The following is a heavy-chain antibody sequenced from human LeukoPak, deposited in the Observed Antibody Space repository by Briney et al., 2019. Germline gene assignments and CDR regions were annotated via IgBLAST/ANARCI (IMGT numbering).Heavy chain of an antibody. CDR3: ASHPRRYFGPADI. CDR1: GGSISSSSYY. D-gene: IGHD3-9*01. CDR2: IYYSGTT. V-gene: IGHV4-39*01. J-gene: IGHJ3*02. Sequence: SETLSLTCTVSGGSISSSSYYWGWIRHPPGKGLEWIGSIYYSGTTYYNPSLKTRVTVSVDTSKNPFSLTPSSVPAADTAVYYCASHPRRYFGPADIWGQGTMVTVSS.